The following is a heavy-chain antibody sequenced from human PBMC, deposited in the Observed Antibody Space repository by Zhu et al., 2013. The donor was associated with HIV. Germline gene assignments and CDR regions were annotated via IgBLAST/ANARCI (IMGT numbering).Heavy chain of an antibody. V-gene: IGHV1-69*17. CDR2: HIPVFDMS. D-gene: IGHD7-27*01. Sequence: QERLVQSGAELAKPGSSVRVSCQASGDSFSSDPIAWVRQSPAGGLAWIGAHIPVFDMSRYSQRFQGRVTFTADRSSRTAYMELSHVQSEDTAVYYCVEGGGGIHRGENSYFQSWGQGNPGSPSPQ. J-gene: IGHJ4*02. CDR3: VEGGGGIHRGENSYFQS. CDR1: GDSFSSDP.